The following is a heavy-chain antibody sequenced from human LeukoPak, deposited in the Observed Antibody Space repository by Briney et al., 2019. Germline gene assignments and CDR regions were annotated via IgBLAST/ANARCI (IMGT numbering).Heavy chain of an antibody. J-gene: IGHJ4*02. CDR1: GFTFSSYW. D-gene: IGHD3-10*01. Sequence: GGSLRLSCAASGFTFSSYWISWVRQAPGKGLEWVANIKQDGSEKYYVDSVKGRFTISRDNAKNSLYLQMNSLRAEDTAVYYCARPHSGTHFDYWGQGTLVTVSS. V-gene: IGHV3-7*01. CDR3: ARPHSGTHFDY. CDR2: IKQDGSEK.